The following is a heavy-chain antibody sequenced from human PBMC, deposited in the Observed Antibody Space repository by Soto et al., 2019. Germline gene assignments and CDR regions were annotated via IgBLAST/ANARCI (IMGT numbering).Heavy chain of an antibody. D-gene: IGHD3-16*02. CDR3: ARDHYDYVWGSYRPLDY. CDR1: GFTFSSYA. CDR2: ISYDGSNK. J-gene: IGHJ4*02. Sequence: PGGSLRLSCAAPGFTFSSYAMHWVRQAPGKGLEWVAVISYDGSNKYYADSVKGRFTISRDNSKNTLYLQMNSLRAEDTAVYYCARDHYDYVWGSYRPLDYWGQGT. V-gene: IGHV3-30-3*01.